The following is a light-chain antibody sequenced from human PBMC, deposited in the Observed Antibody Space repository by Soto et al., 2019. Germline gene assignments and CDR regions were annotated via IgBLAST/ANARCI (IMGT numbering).Light chain of an antibody. J-gene: IGKJ2*01. CDR2: GAS. CDR1: QSVSSSY. V-gene: IGKV3-20*01. Sequence: EIVLTQSPGTLSLSPGERATLSCRASQSVSSSYLAWYQQKPGQAPRFLIYGASSRATGIPDRFSGSGSGTDFTLTISRLEPEDFAVYYCQQYGSPPPYTFGQGTKLEI. CDR3: QQYGSPPPYT.